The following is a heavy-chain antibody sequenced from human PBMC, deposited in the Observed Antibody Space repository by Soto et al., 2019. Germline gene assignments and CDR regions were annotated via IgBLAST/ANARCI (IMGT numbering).Heavy chain of an antibody. J-gene: IGHJ3*02. D-gene: IGHD6-19*01. CDR3: AKDELFFGLAVAGGAFDI. CDR1: GFTFSSYA. V-gene: IGHV3-23*01. Sequence: EVQLLESGGGLVQPGGSLRLSCAASGFTFSSYAMSWVRQAPGKGLEWVSAISGSGGSTYYADSVKGRFTISRDNSKNSVYLQVNAGGAGDTAVYYCAKDELFFGLAVAGGAFDIWGQGTMVTVSS. CDR2: ISGSGGST.